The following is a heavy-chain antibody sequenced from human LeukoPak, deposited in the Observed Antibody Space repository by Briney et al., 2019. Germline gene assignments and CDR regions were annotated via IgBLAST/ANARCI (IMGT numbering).Heavy chain of an antibody. V-gene: IGHV3-23*01. CDR2: ISGSGGST. J-gene: IGHJ5*02. CDR3: AGDYYDSSGHHH. D-gene: IGHD3-22*01. CDR1: GFTFSSYA. Sequence: GGSLRLSCAASGFTFSSYAMSWVRQAPGKGLEWVSAISGSGGSTYYADSVKGRFTISRDNSKNTLYLQMNSLRAEDTAVYYCAGDYYDSSGHHHWGQGTLVTVSS.